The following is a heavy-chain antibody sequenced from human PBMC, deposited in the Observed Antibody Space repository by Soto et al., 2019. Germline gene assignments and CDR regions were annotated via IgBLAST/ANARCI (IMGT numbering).Heavy chain of an antibody. V-gene: IGHV4-4*07. CDR3: ARIPVNTSMISGFDP. CDR1: DGSISSYY. Sequence: PSVTLSHNYTVADGSISSYYGSRIRHTAGKGLAWIGRIYYSGNSNYSPSLKSRVTMSLDRSNNQFSLNLSSVTAADTAVYYCARIPVNTSMISGFDPLGKGTLVLGFS. J-gene: IGHJ5*01. D-gene: IGHD5-18*01. CDR2: IYYSGNS.